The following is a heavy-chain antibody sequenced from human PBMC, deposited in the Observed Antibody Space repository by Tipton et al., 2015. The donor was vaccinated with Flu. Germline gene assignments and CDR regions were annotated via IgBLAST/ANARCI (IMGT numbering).Heavy chain of an antibody. CDR2: INHYGNT. CDR3: ARRDFSNYVSEPKNWFDP. V-gene: IGHV4-38-2*02. Sequence: TLSLTCMVSGDSIRSDYYWGWIRQPPGGGLEWIASINHYGNTYHNPSLKSRVTISVDRSRNQFSLKLTSVTATDTVVYYCARRDFSNYVSEPKNWFDPWGHGILVTVSS. J-gene: IGHJ5*02. D-gene: IGHD4-11*01. CDR1: GDSIRSDYY.